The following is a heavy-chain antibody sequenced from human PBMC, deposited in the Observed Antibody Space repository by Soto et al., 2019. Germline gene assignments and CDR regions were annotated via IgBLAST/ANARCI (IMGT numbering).Heavy chain of an antibody. V-gene: IGHV4-59*08. J-gene: IGHJ4*02. CDR1: GGSISSYY. CDR2: IYYSGST. Sequence: SETLCLTCTVSGGSISSYYWSWIRQPPGKGLEWIGYIYYSGSTNYNPSLKSRVTISVDTSKNQFSLKLSSVTAADTAVYYCARGARSSSFGFDYWGQGTLVTVS. D-gene: IGHD6-6*01. CDR3: ARGARSSSFGFDY.